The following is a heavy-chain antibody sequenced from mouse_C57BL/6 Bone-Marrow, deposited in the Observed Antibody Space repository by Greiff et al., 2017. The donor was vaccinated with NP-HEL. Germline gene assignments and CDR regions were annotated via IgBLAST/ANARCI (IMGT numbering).Heavy chain of an antibody. D-gene: IGHD4-1*01. CDR3: ARSNWDRYYAMDY. CDR2: IYPGDGDT. V-gene: IGHV1-82*01. Sequence: LVESGPELVKPGASVKISCKASGYAFSSSWMNWVKQRPGKGLEWIGRIYPGDGDTNYNGKFKGKATLTADKSSSTAYMQLSSLTSEDSAVYFCARSNWDRYYAMDYWGQGTSVTVSS. CDR1: GYAFSSSW. J-gene: IGHJ4*01.